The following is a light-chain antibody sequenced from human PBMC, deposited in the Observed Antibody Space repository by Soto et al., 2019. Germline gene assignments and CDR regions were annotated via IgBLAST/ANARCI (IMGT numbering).Light chain of an antibody. J-gene: IGLJ2*01. CDR3: TSYTSDSSVI. CDR2: DVT. Sequence: QSVLTQPASVSGSPGQSVTISCTGTSSDIGGYRYVSWYQQRPGKAPKLMIHDVTSRPSGVSDRVSGSKSGNTASLTISGLQAEDEADYYCTSYTSDSSVIFGGGTKLTVL. V-gene: IGLV2-14*03. CDR1: SSDIGGYRY.